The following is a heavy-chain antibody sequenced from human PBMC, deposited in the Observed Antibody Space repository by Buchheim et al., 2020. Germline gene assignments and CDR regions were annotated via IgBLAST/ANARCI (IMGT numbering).Heavy chain of an antibody. Sequence: QVQLVESGGGVVQPGRSLRLSCAASGFTFSSYGMHWVCQAPGKGLEWVAVIWYDGGNKYYADSVKGRFTISRDNSKNTLYLQMNSLRAEDTAVYYCAREFPYDYVWGSYRPSNSYYFDYWGQGTL. V-gene: IGHV3-33*01. J-gene: IGHJ4*02. CDR1: GFTFSSYG. CDR2: IWYDGGNK. CDR3: AREFPYDYVWGSYRPSNSYYFDY. D-gene: IGHD3-16*02.